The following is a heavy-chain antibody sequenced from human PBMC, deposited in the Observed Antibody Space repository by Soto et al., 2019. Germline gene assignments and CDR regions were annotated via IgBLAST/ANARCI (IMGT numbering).Heavy chain of an antibody. CDR3: ARDGPKQWLAYYYYYGMDV. D-gene: IGHD6-19*01. J-gene: IGHJ6*02. CDR2: IIPIFGTA. V-gene: IGHV1-69*01. CDR1: GGTFSSYA. Sequence: QVQLVQSGAEVKKPGSSVKVSCKASGGTFSSYAISWVRQAPGQGLERMGGIIPIFGTANYAQKFQGRVTITADESTSTAYMELSSLRSEDTAVYYCARDGPKQWLAYYYYYGMDVWGQGTTVTVSS.